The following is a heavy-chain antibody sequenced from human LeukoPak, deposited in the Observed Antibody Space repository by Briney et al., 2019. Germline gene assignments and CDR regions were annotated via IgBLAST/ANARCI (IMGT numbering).Heavy chain of an antibody. CDR2: MNPNSGNT. D-gene: IGHD2-15*01. CDR3: ASSGGGYCSGGSCYSGKGSFDY. Sequence: GASVKVSCKASGYTFTSYDINWVRQATGQGLEWMGWMNPNSGNTGYAQKFQGRVTMTRNTSISTAYMELSSLRSEDTAVYYCASSGGGYCSGGSCYSGKGSFDYWGQGTLVTVSS. J-gene: IGHJ4*02. V-gene: IGHV1-8*01. CDR1: GYTFTSYD.